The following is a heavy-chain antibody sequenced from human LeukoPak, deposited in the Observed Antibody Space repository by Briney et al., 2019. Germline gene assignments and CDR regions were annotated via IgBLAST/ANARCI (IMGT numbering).Heavy chain of an antibody. CDR1: GFTFSDYY. D-gene: IGHD6-19*01. Sequence: PGGSLRLSCAASGFTFSDYYMSWIRQAPGKGLEWVSYISSSSSTIYYADSVKGRFTISRDNAKNSLYLQMNSLRAEDTAVYYCARALGIAVAANYMDVWGKGTTVTVSS. CDR2: ISSSSSTI. CDR3: ARALGIAVAANYMDV. V-gene: IGHV3-11*04. J-gene: IGHJ6*03.